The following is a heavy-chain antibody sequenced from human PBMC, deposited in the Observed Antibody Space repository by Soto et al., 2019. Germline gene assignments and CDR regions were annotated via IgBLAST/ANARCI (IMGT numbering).Heavy chain of an antibody. CDR1: GFTFSSYA. V-gene: IGHV3-23*01. Sequence: EVQLFESGGDLVQPGGSLRLSCAASGFTFSSYAMSWVRQAPGKGLEWVSAISGSGGSTYYADSVKGRFTITTDNSKNTLYMQMSSLRAEDTAVYYCAKDFGLRGAAAGLGYYGMDVWGQGTTVTVSS. D-gene: IGHD6-13*01. CDR2: ISGSGGST. CDR3: AKDFGLRGAAAGLGYYGMDV. J-gene: IGHJ6*02.